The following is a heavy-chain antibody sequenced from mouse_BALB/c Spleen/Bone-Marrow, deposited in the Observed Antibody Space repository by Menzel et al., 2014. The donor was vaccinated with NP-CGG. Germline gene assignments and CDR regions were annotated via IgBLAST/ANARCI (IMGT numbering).Heavy chain of an antibody. D-gene: IGHD2-1*01. J-gene: IGHJ4*01. Sequence: QVQLQQPGAKLVKPGASVKLSCMASGFTFTSYWIHWVKQRPGQGPEWIGEINPSNGRTNYNEKFKSKATLTEDKSSSTAYVQLSSLTSEDSAVYYCARDGNYRYAMDYWGQGTSVTVSS. V-gene: IGHV1S81*02. CDR1: GFTFTSYW. CDR2: INPSNGRT. CDR3: ARDGNYRYAMDY.